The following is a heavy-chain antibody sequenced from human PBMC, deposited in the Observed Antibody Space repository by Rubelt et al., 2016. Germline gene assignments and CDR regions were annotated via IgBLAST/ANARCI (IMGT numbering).Heavy chain of an antibody. CDR2: IKPDGNEK. CDR3: AKDRGGTWYSAFDI. Sequence: EQLVESGGGVVQPGKSLRLSCAASGFIFSGFGMHWVRQAPGKGLEFVANIKPDGNEKYYVDSVRGRFSISRDNALNSLYLQMTGLRVEDTAIYYCAKDRGGTWYSAFDIWGQGTMVSVSS. V-gene: IGHV3-7*03. J-gene: IGHJ3*02. CDR1: GFIFSGFG. D-gene: IGHD6-13*01.